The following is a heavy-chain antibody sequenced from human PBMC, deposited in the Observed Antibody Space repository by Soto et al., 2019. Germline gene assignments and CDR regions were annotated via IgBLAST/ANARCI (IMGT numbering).Heavy chain of an antibody. J-gene: IGHJ4*02. V-gene: IGHV3-30*18. CDR3: AKDPRIQLWLHDYFDY. D-gene: IGHD5-18*01. CDR2: ISYDGSNK. Sequence: QVQLVEYGGGVVQPGRSLRLSCAASGFTFSSYGMHWVRQAPGKGLEWVAVISYDGSNKYYADSVKGRFTISRDNSKNTLYLQMNSLRAEDTAVYYCAKDPRIQLWLHDYFDYWGQGTLVTVSS. CDR1: GFTFSSYG.